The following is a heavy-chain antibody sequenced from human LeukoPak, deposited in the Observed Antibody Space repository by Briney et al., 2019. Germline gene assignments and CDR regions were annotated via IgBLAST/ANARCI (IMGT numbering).Heavy chain of an antibody. V-gene: IGHV4-59*08. CDR1: GDSISPYY. J-gene: IGHJ4*02. D-gene: IGHD2-15*01. CDR3: ARRYCSGGSCYSSFDY. CDR2: VYYSGSA. Sequence: PSETLSLTCTVSGDSISPYYWSWIRQPPGKGLECIGYVYYSGSANYNPSLKSRVTISVDTSKNQFSLKLSSVTAADTAVYYCARRYCSGGSCYSSFDYWGQGTLVTVSS.